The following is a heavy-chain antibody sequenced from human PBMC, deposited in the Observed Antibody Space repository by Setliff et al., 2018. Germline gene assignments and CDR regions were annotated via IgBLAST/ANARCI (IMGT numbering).Heavy chain of an antibody. Sequence: KTSETLSLTCAVYGGSFSGYYWTWIRQPPGKGLEWIGEINHSGKTYSNPSFKSRVTMSLDKSKNQFSLKLASVTAADTALYYCARIGHFDFWRGFGVGAFDLWGHGSVVTVSS. CDR2: INHSGKT. D-gene: IGHD3-3*01. CDR3: ARIGHFDFWRGFGVGAFDL. V-gene: IGHV4-34*01. CDR1: GGSFSGYY. J-gene: IGHJ3*01.